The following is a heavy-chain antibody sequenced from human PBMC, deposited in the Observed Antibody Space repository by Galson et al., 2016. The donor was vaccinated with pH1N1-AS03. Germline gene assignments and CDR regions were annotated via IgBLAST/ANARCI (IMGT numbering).Heavy chain of an antibody. D-gene: IGHD1-14*01. CDR3: ARDPRGPCSSATCATTYYFGRYV. CDR2: INPNNGVT. J-gene: IGHJ6*01. V-gene: IGHV1-2*04. CDR1: GYIFTGFY. Sequence: SVKVSCKASGYIFTGFYVHWVRQAPGQGLEWMGWINPNNGVTNYAQKFQAWVTMTGDTSISTAYMELYGLKSDDTAVYYCARDPRGPCSSATCATTYYFGRYVWGQGTTVIVSS.